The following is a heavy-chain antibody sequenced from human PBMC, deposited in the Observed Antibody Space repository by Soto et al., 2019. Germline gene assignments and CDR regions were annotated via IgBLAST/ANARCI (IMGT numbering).Heavy chain of an antibody. V-gene: IGHV1-18*01. CDR1: GYTFTSYG. D-gene: IGHD2-15*01. J-gene: IGHJ4*02. CDR2: ISAYNGNT. CDR3: ARDQYCSGGSCYFNGFDY. Sequence: GASVKVSCKASGYTFTSYGISWVRQAPGQGLEWMGWISAYNGNTNYAQKLQGRVTMTTDTSTSIAYMELRSLRSDDTAVYYCARDQYCSGGSCYFNGFDYWGQGTLVTVSS.